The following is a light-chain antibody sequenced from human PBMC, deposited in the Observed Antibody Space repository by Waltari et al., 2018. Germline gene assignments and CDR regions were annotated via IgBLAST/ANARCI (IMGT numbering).Light chain of an antibody. V-gene: IGLV1-40*01. CDR2: GNT. Sequence: QSVLTQPPSVSGAPGQRVTISCTGTSSNTGAGSDVNWYQQLPGTAPKVVVYGNTFPPSGVPDRFTGSKSGTSASLAITGLQAEDEADYYCQSYDTSLSDWVFGGGTK. CDR1: SSNTGAGSD. J-gene: IGLJ3*02. CDR3: QSYDTSLSDWV.